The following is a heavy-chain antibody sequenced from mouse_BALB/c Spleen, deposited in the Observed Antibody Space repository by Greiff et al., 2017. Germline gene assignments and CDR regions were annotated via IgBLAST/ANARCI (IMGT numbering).Heavy chain of an antibody. D-gene: IGHD2-10*02. Sequence: QVQLQQPGAELVKPGASVKLSCKASGYTFTSYYMYWVKQRPGQGLEWIGGINPSNGGTNFNEKFKSKATLTVDKSSSTAYMQLSSLTSEDSAVYYCTRSQYGNLFAYWGQGTLVTVSA. CDR2: INPSNGGT. V-gene: IGHV1S81*02. CDR3: TRSQYGNLFAY. J-gene: IGHJ3*01. CDR1: GYTFTSYY.